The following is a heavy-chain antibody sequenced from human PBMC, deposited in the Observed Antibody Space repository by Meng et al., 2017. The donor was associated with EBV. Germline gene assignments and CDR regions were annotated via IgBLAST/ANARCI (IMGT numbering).Heavy chain of an antibody. CDR1: GGSISSSNW. J-gene: IGHJ4*02. CDR2: IYHSGST. Sequence: QVQLEGSGPGLAKPSGTLSLTCAVSGGSISSSNWWSWVRQPPGKGLEWIGEIYHSGSTNYNPSLKSRVTISVDKSKNQFSLKLSSVTAADTAVYYCARRSLDYYDSSGFDYWGQGTLVTVSS. CDR3: ARRSLDYYDSSGFDY. V-gene: IGHV4-4*02. D-gene: IGHD3-22*01.